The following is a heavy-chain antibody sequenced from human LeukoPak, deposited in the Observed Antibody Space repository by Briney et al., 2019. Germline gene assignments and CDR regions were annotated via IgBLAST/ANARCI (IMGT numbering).Heavy chain of an antibody. CDR3: AKDPGMLYVGEHVRDWFDP. V-gene: IGHV3-23*01. D-gene: IGHD2-8*01. J-gene: IGHJ5*02. Sequence: GASMRLSCAAAAFTSSIYATSWVRQAPGEGLEWVSAISGVVGSTYYADSVNGRFTISRDNSKNTLYLQMNSLRAEDTAVYYCAKDPGMLYVGEHVRDWFDPWGQGTLVTVSS. CDR2: ISGVVGST. CDR1: AFTSSIYA.